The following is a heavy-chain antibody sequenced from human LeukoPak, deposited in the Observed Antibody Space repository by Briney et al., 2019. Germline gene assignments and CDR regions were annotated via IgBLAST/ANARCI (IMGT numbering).Heavy chain of an antibody. Sequence: PSETLSLTCTVAGGSVSSYYWSWIRQPPGKGLEWIGYIKSSGSSNYNPSLKSRVTISMDTSKNQFSLRLNSVTAADTAVYYCARDGTVATNWFDRWGQGTLVTVSS. V-gene: IGHV4-59*02. J-gene: IGHJ5*02. D-gene: IGHD5-12*01. CDR1: GGSVSSYY. CDR2: IKSSGSS. CDR3: ARDGTVATNWFDR.